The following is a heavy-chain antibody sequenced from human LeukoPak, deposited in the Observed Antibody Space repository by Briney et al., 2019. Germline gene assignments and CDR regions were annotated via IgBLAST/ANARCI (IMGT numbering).Heavy chain of an antibody. Sequence: ASVKVSCKASGGTFSSYAISWVRQAPGQGLEWMGRIIPILGIANYAQKFQGRVTITADKSTSTAYMELSSLRSEDTAVYYCARVVGAAAGNLPDYWGQGTLVTVSS. J-gene: IGHJ4*02. CDR3: ARVVGAAAGNLPDY. D-gene: IGHD6-13*01. V-gene: IGHV1-69*04. CDR2: IIPILGIA. CDR1: GGTFSSYA.